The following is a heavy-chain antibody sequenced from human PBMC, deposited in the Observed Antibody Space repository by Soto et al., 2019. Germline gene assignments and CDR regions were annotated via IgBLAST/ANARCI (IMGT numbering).Heavy chain of an antibody. CDR1: GYSFAGYW. J-gene: IGHJ4*02. CDR2: IDPSDSQT. V-gene: IGHV5-10-1*01. Sequence: GESRKISCKGSGYSFAGYWITWVRQKPGKGLEWMGRIDPSDSQTYYSPSFRGHVTISVTKSITTVFLQWSSLRASDTAMYYCARQIYDSDTGPNSQYYFDSWGQGTPVTVSS. CDR3: ARQIYDSDTGPNSQYYFDS. D-gene: IGHD3-22*01.